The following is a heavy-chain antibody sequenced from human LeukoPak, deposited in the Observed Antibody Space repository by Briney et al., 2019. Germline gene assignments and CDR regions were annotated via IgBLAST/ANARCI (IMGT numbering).Heavy chain of an antibody. Sequence: GGALQISCKGSGYRFTSYWIGWARQMPEKRLEWMGIIYPCDSDTRYNPSFQGQVTISADKSISTAFWHWTSLKATDSAMYYCARSNGGWYSVLDVGGRGTLVTVSS. CDR3: ARSNGGWYSVLDV. J-gene: IGHJ2*01. D-gene: IGHD6-19*01. V-gene: IGHV5-51*01. CDR2: IYPCDSDT. CDR1: GYRFTSYW.